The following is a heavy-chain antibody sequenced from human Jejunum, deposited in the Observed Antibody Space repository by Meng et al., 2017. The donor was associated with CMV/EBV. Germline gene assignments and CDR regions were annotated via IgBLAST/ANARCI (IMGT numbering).Heavy chain of an antibody. V-gene: IGHV3-21*01. D-gene: IGHD5-18*01. J-gene: IGHJ4*02. CDR2: IGSSGRTI. CDR3: TRGGWRYSFGSFDY. CDR1: GFTFRSYA. Sequence: GFTFRSYAMNWVRQAPGKGLEWVSFIGSSGRTIYFADSVKDRFTISRDNAKNSLYLQMNNLTVEDTAMYYCTRGGWRYSFGSFDYWGQGALVTVSS.